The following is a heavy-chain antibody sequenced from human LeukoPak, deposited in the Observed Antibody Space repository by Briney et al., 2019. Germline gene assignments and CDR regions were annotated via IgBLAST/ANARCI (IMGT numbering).Heavy chain of an antibody. Sequence: GGSLRLSCAASRFTFSTYWMHWVRQAPGKGLEWVSGISWNSDSIGYGDSVKGRFTISGDNAKNSLYLQMNSLRAEDTALYYCATNGGGDSGYGNFDYWGQGTLVTVSS. CDR2: ISWNSDSI. J-gene: IGHJ4*02. D-gene: IGHD5-12*01. V-gene: IGHV3-9*01. CDR1: RFTFSTYW. CDR3: ATNGGGDSGYGNFDY.